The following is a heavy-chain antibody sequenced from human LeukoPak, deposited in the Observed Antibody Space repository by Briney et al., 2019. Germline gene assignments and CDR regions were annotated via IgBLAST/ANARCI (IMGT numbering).Heavy chain of an antibody. J-gene: IGHJ4*02. D-gene: IGHD4/OR15-4a*01. V-gene: IGHV3-23*01. Sequence: PGGSLRLSCVMSGFTFSNYAMNWVRQAPGKGLEWVSDISTSSDSTYHIESVRGRFTISRDNSKNTLYLQMNSLRVDDTAVYYCAGGLYGGVFDNWGQGTLVTVSS. CDR2: ISTSSDST. CDR3: AGGLYGGVFDN. CDR1: GFTFSNYA.